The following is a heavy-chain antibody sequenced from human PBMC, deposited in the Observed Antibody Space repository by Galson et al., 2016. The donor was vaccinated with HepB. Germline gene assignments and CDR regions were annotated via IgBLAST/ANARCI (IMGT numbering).Heavy chain of an antibody. CDR1: GFAFSSYP. Sequence: SLRLSCAASGFAFSSYPMHWVRQAPGKGLEWVAVISYDGSIEYYADSAKGRFTISRDNPKNTVYLQMNSLRPEETAVYYCARGSAAGTWGYGMGVWGQGTTVSVSS. V-gene: IGHV3-30*04. CDR2: ISYDGSIE. D-gene: IGHD6-13*01. CDR3: ARGSAAGTWGYGMGV. J-gene: IGHJ6*02.